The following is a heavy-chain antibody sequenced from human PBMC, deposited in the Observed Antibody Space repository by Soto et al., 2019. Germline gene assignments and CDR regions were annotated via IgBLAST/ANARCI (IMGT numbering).Heavy chain of an antibody. D-gene: IGHD3-22*01. CDR1: GCTFTSYA. V-gene: IGHV1-3*01. Sequence: ASVKVSCKASGCTFTSYAMHWVRQAPGQRLEWMGWINAGNGNTKYSQKFQGRVTITRDTSASTAYMELSSLRSEDTAVYYCARALDSSGYYYAYWGQGTLVTVSS. J-gene: IGHJ4*02. CDR2: INAGNGNT. CDR3: ARALDSSGYYYAY.